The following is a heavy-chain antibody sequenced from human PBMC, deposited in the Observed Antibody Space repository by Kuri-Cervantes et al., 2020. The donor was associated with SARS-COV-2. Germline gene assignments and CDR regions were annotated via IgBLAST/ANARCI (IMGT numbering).Heavy chain of an antibody. CDR2: ISWNSGSI. D-gene: IGHD1-26*01. Sequence: GGSLRLSCAASGFTFDDYAMHWVRQAPGKGLEWVSGISWNSGSIGYADSVKGRFTISRDNAKNSLYLQMNSLRVEDMALYYCAKDKARGVGASTPDAFDLWGQGTMVTVSS. CDR1: GFTFDDYA. CDR3: AKDKARGVGASTPDAFDL. V-gene: IGHV3-9*03. J-gene: IGHJ3*01.